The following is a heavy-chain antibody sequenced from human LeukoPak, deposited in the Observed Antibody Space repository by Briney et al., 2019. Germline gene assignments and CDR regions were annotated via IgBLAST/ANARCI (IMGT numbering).Heavy chain of an antibody. CDR1: GGSISSYY. D-gene: IGHD5-12*01. Sequence: SETLSLTCTVSGGSISSYYWSWTRQPPGKGLEWIGYIYTSGSTNYSPSLKSRVTISVDTSKNQFSLKLSSVTAADTAVYYCASSYSGYDFGLDYWGQGTLVTVSS. CDR3: ASSYSGYDFGLDY. V-gene: IGHV4-4*09. CDR2: IYTSGST. J-gene: IGHJ4*02.